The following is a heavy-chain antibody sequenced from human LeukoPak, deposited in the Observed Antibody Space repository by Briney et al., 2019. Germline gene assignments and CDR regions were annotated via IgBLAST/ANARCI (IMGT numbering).Heavy chain of an antibody. CDR1: GFTFSDSY. J-gene: IGHJ4*02. V-gene: IGHV3-11*01. D-gene: IGHD3-22*01. CDR2: ISRSGSTI. Sequence: GGSLTLSCAASGFTFSDSYMSWIRQAPGKGLEGVSYISRSGSTIYYADSVKGRLTIYRDNAKNSLYLQMNSLRAEDTAVYYCARDGGYSSDSSVDHWGQGTQVSVSS. CDR3: ARDGGYSSDSSVDH.